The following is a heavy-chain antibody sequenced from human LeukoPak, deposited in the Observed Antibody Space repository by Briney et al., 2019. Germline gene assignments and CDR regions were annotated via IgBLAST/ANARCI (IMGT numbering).Heavy chain of an antibody. CDR2: LPYDGSNK. Sequence: PGGSLRLSLAALGLPLRSYVRTWVRRAPGRGLGGVEVLPYDGSNKYYADSVKGRFTISRDNSKNTLYLQMNSLRAEDTAVYYCARDLFEYSSSSCWFDPWGQGTLVTVSS. D-gene: IGHD6-6*01. J-gene: IGHJ5*02. CDR1: GLPLRSYV. CDR3: ARDLFEYSSSSCWFDP. V-gene: IGHV3-30-3*01.